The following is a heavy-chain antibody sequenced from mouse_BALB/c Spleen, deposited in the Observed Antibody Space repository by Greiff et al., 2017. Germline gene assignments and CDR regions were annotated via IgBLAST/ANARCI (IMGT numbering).Heavy chain of an antibody. CDR3: ARGATMTSWFAY. V-gene: IGHV14-3*02. J-gene: IGHJ3*01. CDR1: GFNIKDTY. CDR2: IDPANGNT. D-gene: IGHD2-4*01. Sequence: VQLQQSGAELVKPGASVKLSCTASGFNIKDTYMHWVKQRPEQGLEWIGRIDPANGNTKYDPKFQGKATITADTSSNTAYLQLSSLTSEDTAVYYCARGATMTSWFAYWGQGTLVTVSA.